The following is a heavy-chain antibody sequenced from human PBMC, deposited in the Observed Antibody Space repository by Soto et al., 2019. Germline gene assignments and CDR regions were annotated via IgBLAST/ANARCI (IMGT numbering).Heavy chain of an antibody. J-gene: IGHJ4*02. CDR2: ISGSGGSA. D-gene: IGHD6-13*01. Sequence: GLSLRLSCAASGCTFSNYAMSWVRQAPGKGLEWFSSISGSGGSAYNADSVKGRFTISRDNSKHTLYLQMNSLRAEDTAVYSCAKGGLYISSSWNEGYWGQGTLVTVSS. V-gene: IGHV3-23*01. CDR3: AKGGLYISSSWNEGY. CDR1: GCTFSNYA.